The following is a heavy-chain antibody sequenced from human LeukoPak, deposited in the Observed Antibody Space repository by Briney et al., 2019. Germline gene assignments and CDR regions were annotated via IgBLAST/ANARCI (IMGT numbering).Heavy chain of an antibody. CDR2: INPNSGGT. CDR1: GYTFTAYY. J-gene: IGHJ6*04. V-gene: IGHV1-2*02. CDR3: AKARGLYCSSTSCYDCDV. Sequence: GASVQVSCKASGYTFTAYYIHWVRQAPGQGLEWMGWINPNSGGTNYAQKFQGRVTLTRDTSITTAYMELNRLRSDDTAVYYCAKARGLYCSSTSCYDCDVWGKGTTVTVSS. D-gene: IGHD2-2*01.